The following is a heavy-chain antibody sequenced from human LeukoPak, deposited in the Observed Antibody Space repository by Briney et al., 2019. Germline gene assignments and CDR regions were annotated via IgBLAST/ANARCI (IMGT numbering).Heavy chain of an antibody. Sequence: GGSLRLSCAASGFTFSSYWMNWVRQAPGKGLEWVANIKQDGSEKYYVDSVKGRFTLSSDNAKNSLYLQMNSLRAEDTAVYYCAREGSVARFDYWGQGTLVTVSS. CDR1: GFTFSSYW. CDR3: AREGSVARFDY. CDR2: IKQDGSEK. V-gene: IGHV3-7*01. J-gene: IGHJ4*02. D-gene: IGHD6-19*01.